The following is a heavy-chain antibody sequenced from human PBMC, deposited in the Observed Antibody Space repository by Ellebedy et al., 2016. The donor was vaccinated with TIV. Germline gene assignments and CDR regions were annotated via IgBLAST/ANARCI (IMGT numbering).Heavy chain of an antibody. Sequence: ASVKVSCKVSGYTLTELSMHWVRQAPGKGLEWMRGFDPEDGETIYAQKFKGRVTMTEDTSTDTAYMELSNLRSEDTAVYYCATQRRDLARWPYFTNGVCYTEDGMDVWGQGTTVTVSS. CDR2: FDPEDGET. J-gene: IGHJ6*02. V-gene: IGHV1-24*01. CDR1: GYTLTELS. CDR3: ATQRRDLARWPYFTNGVCYTEDGMDV. D-gene: IGHD2-8*01.